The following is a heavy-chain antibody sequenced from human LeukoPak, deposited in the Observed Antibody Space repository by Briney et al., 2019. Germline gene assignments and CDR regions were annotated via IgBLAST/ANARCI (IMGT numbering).Heavy chain of an antibody. CDR2: IYSGGST. J-gene: IGHJ3*02. V-gene: IGHV3-53*01. D-gene: IGHD3-22*01. CDR1: GFAVSSNY. CDR3: AKDLYYDSSGYYYGGDAFDI. Sequence: PGGSLRLSCAASGFAVSSNYMSWVRQAPGKGLEWVSIIYSGGSTYYADSVKGRFTISRDNSKNTLSLQLNSLRAEDTAVYYCAKDLYYDSSGYYYGGDAFDIWGQGTMVTVSS.